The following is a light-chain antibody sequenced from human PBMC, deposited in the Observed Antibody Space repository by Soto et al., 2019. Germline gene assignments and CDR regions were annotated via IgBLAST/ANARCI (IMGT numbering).Light chain of an antibody. J-gene: IGKJ2*01. Sequence: DIQMTQSPSSLSASVGDRVTITCRASQSISSYLNWYQQKPGKAPKLLIYAASSLQSGVPSRFGGSGSGTDFTLTISCLQPEDFATYYCQQSYGTPYTVGQGTKLEIK. CDR3: QQSYGTPYT. V-gene: IGKV1-39*01. CDR2: AAS. CDR1: QSISSY.